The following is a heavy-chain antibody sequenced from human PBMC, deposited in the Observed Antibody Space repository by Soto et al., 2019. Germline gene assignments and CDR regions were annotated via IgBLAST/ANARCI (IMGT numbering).Heavy chain of an antibody. CDR3: AKDSIPYYYYYGMDV. CDR2: ISYNGSNK. CDR1: GFTFSSYG. Sequence: GSLRLSCAASGFTFSSYGMHWVRQAPGKGLEWVAVISYNGSNKYYADSVKGRFTISRDNSKNTLYLQMNSLRAEDTAVYYCAKDSIPYYYYYGMDVWGQGTTVTVSS. D-gene: IGHD2-2*02. V-gene: IGHV3-30*18. J-gene: IGHJ6*02.